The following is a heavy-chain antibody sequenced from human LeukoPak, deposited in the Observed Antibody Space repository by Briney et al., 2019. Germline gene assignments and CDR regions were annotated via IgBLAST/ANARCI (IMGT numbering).Heavy chain of an antibody. V-gene: IGHV4-4*07. CDR3: ASRGVAAAYDAFDI. CDR2: IYTSGST. CDR1: GGSISSYY. Sequence: SETLSLTCTVSGGSISSYYWSWIRQPAGKGLEWIGRIYTSGSTNYNPSLKRRVTMSVDTSKNQFSLKLSSVTAADTAVYYCASRGVAAAYDAFDIWGQGTMVTVSS. D-gene: IGHD6-13*01. J-gene: IGHJ3*02.